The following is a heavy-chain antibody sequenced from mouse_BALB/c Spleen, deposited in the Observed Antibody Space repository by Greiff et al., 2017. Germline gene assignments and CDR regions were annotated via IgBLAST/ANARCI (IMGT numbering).Heavy chain of an antibody. CDR2: IWAGGST. V-gene: IGHV2-9*02. CDR1: GFSLTSYG. J-gene: IGHJ3*01. Sequence: VQVVESGPGLVAPSQSLSITCTVSGFSLTSYGVHWVRQPPGKGLEWLGVIWAGGSTNYNSALMSRLSISKDNSKSQVFLKMNSLQTDDTAMYYCARVYDYDVPFAYWGQGTLVTVSA. D-gene: IGHD2-4*01. CDR3: ARVYDYDVPFAY.